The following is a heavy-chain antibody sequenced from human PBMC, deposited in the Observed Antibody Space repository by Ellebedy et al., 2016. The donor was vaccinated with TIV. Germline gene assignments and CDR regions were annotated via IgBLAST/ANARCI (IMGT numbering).Heavy chain of an antibody. CDR2: IRNKDNVYET. CDR3: TRRTYCGGDCYSFDY. V-gene: IGHV3-73*01. D-gene: IGHD2-21*02. Sequence: GESLKISCAASGFTFRCPSIHWVRQASGKGWELVVRIRNKDNVYETAYVTSGTGSFTITRDDSKNKAYLQMNSLKTGDTAVYYCTRRTYCGGDCYSFDYWGQGTMVTVSS. J-gene: IGHJ4*02. CDR1: GFTFRCPS.